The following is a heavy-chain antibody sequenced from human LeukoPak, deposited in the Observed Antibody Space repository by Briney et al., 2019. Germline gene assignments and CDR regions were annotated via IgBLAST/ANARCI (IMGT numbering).Heavy chain of an antibody. CDR3: ARQGSNSSGWYPVDD. Sequence: GAAGKVSCKTSGYTFTAYYIHWLRQAPGQGLEWMGWMNPNGGGTKYAQTFQGRVTLTRDTSISTAYLELSSLTSDDTAVYFCARQGSNSSGWYPVDDWGQGTLVTVPS. CDR2: MNPNGGGT. CDR1: GYTFTAYY. D-gene: IGHD6-19*01. J-gene: IGHJ4*02. V-gene: IGHV1-2*02.